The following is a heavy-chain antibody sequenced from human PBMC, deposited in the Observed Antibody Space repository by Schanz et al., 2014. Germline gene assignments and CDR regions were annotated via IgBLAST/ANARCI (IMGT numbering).Heavy chain of an antibody. Sequence: EVQLVESGGGLVKPGGSLRLSCAASGFTFSSYSMNWVRQAPGKGLEWVSSISRSSSSIYYADSGKGRFTISRDNAKNSLYLQMHSLRAEDPAVYYCARGRSLGWCEYWGQGTLVTVSS. D-gene: IGHD2-21*01. CDR3: ARGRSLGWCEY. V-gene: IGHV3-21*01. CDR1: GFTFSSYS. CDR2: ISRSSSSI. J-gene: IGHJ4*02.